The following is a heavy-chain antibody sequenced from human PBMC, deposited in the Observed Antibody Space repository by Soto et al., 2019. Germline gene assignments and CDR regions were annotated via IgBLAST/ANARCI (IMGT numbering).Heavy chain of an antibody. CDR1: GGSISSSSYY. J-gene: IGHJ5*02. V-gene: IGHV4-39*01. CDR2: IYYSGST. CDR3: AIIFLGWLATGFDP. D-gene: IGHD3-3*01. Sequence: SETLSLTCTVSGGSISSSSYYWGWIRQPPGKGLEWIGSIYYSGSTYYNPSLKSRVTISVDTSKNQFSLKLSSVTAADTAVYYCAIIFLGWLATGFDPWGQGTLVTVPS.